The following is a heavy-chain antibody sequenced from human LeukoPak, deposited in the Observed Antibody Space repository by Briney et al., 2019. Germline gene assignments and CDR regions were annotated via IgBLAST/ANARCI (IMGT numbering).Heavy chain of an antibody. CDR1: GFTFSSYS. Sequence: GGALILSCSASGFTFSSYSMNWGRQAPGKVLEWVSSISSSSSYIYYADSVQGRFTISRDNAKNSLYLQMDSLRAEDTAVYYCARTEWELLVDYWGQGTLVTVSS. D-gene: IGHD1-26*01. J-gene: IGHJ4*02. CDR2: ISSSSSYI. V-gene: IGHV3-21*01. CDR3: ARTEWELLVDY.